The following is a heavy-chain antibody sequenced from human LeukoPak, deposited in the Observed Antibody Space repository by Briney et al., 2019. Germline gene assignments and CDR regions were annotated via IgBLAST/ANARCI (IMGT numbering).Heavy chain of an antibody. J-gene: IGHJ4*02. CDR3: ARGPYYDSSGYSRLYY. CDR2: INPSGGST. CDR1: GYTFTSYY. V-gene: IGHV1-46*01. Sequence: ASVKVSCKASGYTFTSYYMHWVRQAPGQGLEWMGIINPSGGSTSYAQKFQGRVTMTRDTSISTAYMELSRLRSDDTAVYYCARGPYYDSSGYSRLYYWGQGTLVTVSS. D-gene: IGHD3-22*01.